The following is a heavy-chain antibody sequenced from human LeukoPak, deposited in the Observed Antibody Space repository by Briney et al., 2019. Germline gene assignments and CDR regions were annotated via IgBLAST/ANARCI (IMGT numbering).Heavy chain of an antibody. Sequence: SETLSLTCAVYGGSFSGYYWSWIRQPPGKGLEWIGEINHSGSTNYNPSLKSRVTISVDTSKNQFSLKLSSVTAADTAVYYCVRGQFFFAFWSRGTPVTVSS. CDR2: INHSGST. D-gene: IGHD3-3*01. CDR1: GGSFSGYY. V-gene: IGHV4-34*01. CDR3: VRGQFFFAF. J-gene: IGHJ2*01.